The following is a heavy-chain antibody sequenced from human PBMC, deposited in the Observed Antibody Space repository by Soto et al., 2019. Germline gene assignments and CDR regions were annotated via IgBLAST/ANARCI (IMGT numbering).Heavy chain of an antibody. D-gene: IGHD3-16*01. J-gene: IGHJ4*02. CDR1: GFIFSSYG. CDR2: ISHAGNKK. CDR3: ARDGGDFDY. V-gene: IGHV3-33*05. Sequence: QVQLVESGGGVVQPGRSLRLSCATSGFIFSSYGIHWLRQAPGKGLEWLAIISHAGNKKYYADSVKGRFTISRDNSKNTVYLQMDSLRVEDTAVYYCARDGGDFDYWGQGTLVTVSS.